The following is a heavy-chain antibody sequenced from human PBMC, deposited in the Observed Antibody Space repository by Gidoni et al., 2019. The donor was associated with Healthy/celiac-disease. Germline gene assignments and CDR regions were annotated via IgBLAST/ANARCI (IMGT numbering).Heavy chain of an antibody. J-gene: IGHJ6*02. Sequence: EVQLVESGGGLVQPGGYLRLSCAASGFTFSSYSMNWVRQAPGKGLEWVSYISSSSSTIYYADSVKGRFTISRDNAKNSLYLQMNSLRAEDTAVYYCARDRQMATILYYYGMDVWGQGTTVTVSS. V-gene: IGHV3-48*01. CDR1: GFTFSSYS. CDR2: ISSSSSTI. D-gene: IGHD5-12*01. CDR3: ARDRQMATILYYYGMDV.